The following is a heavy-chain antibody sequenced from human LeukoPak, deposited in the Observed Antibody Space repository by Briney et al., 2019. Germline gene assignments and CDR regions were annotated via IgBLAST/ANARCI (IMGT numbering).Heavy chain of an antibody. CDR1: GFTLSSYK. CDR2: ISPSSSYI. Sequence: TPGGSLRLSCAASGFTLSSYKMTWVRQAPGKGLEWVASISPSSSYIYYGDSLKGRVTVSRDNAKNSLFLQMSSLRAEDTAVYFCARERYCTSATCYVGVPFDSWGQGTLVTVSS. J-gene: IGHJ4*02. CDR3: ARERYCTSATCYVGVPFDS. V-gene: IGHV3-21*01. D-gene: IGHD2-2*01.